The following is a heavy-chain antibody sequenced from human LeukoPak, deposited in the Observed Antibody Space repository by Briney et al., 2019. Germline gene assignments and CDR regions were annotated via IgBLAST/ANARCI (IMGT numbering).Heavy chain of an antibody. J-gene: IGHJ4*02. V-gene: IGHV3-74*01. Sequence: GGSLRLSCAASGFTFSSYAMSWVRQAPGKGLEWVSRISSDGSSTSYADSVKGRFIISRDNAKNTLSLQMNSLRAEDTAVYYCARGVVYFDYWGQGTLVTVSS. CDR2: ISSDGSST. D-gene: IGHD2-2*01. CDR1: GFTFSSYA. CDR3: ARGVVYFDY.